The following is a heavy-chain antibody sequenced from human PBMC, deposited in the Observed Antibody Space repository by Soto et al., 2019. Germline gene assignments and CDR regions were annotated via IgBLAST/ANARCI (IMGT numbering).Heavy chain of an antibody. CDR1: GYTFTSYD. CDR3: ATDPYSSGWYYYYYGMDV. CDR2: MNPNSGNT. J-gene: IGHJ6*02. Sequence: QVQLVQSGAEVKKPGASVKVSCKASGYTFTSYDINWVRQATGQGLEWMGWMNPNSGNTGYAQKFQGRVTMTRNTSISTAYMELSSLRSEDTAVYYCATDPYSSGWYYYYYGMDVWGQGTTGTVSS. V-gene: IGHV1-8*01. D-gene: IGHD6-19*01.